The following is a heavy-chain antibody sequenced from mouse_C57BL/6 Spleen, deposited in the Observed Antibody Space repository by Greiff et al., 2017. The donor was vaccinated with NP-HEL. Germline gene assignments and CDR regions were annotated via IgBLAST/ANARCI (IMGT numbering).Heavy chain of an antibody. CDR3: ARGGGSSWFAY. CDR1: GYTFTSYW. Sequence: VQLQQPGAELVKPGASVKLSCKASGYTFTSYWMHWVKQRPGQGLEWVGMIHPNSGSTNYNEKFKSKATLTVDKSSSTAYMQLSSLTYEDSAVYYCARGGGSSWFAYWGQGTLVTVSA. V-gene: IGHV1-64*01. CDR2: IHPNSGST. J-gene: IGHJ3*01.